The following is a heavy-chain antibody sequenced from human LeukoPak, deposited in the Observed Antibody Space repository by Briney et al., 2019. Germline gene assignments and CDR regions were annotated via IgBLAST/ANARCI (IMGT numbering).Heavy chain of an antibody. D-gene: IGHD6-6*01. CDR1: GYSISSGYY. V-gene: IGHV4-38-2*02. J-gene: IGHJ4*02. Sequence: SETLSLTCTVSGYSISSGYYWGWMRQPPGKGLEWIESIHHSGSTYYNPSLKSRVTMSIDTSKNQFSLKLSSVTAADTAVYYCARDSSSSSSIDYWGQGTLVTVSS. CDR2: IHHSGST. CDR3: ARDSSSSSSIDY.